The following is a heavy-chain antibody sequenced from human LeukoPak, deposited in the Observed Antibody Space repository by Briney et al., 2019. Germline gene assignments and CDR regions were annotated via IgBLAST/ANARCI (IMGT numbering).Heavy chain of an antibody. Sequence: GGSLRLSCAASGFTFSSYGMHGVRQAPGKGLEWVAFIRYDGSNKYYADSVKGRFTISRDNSKNTLYLQMNSLRAEDTAVYYCARVRMVAASYFDYWGQGTLVTVSS. J-gene: IGHJ4*02. D-gene: IGHD2-15*01. V-gene: IGHV3-30*02. CDR3: ARVRMVAASYFDY. CDR1: GFTFSSYG. CDR2: IRYDGSNK.